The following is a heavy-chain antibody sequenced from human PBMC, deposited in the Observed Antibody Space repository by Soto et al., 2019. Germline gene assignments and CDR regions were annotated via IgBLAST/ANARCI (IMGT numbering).Heavy chain of an antibody. J-gene: IGHJ3*02. Sequence: PGESLKISCKGSGYSFTSYWIGWVRQMPEKGLEWMGIIYPGDSDTRYSPSFQGQVTISADKSISTAYLQWSSLKASDTAMYYCARHIHSSSWYPGITQTTDDAFDIWGQGTMVTVSS. D-gene: IGHD6-13*01. CDR1: GYSFTSYW. CDR2: IYPGDSDT. V-gene: IGHV5-51*01. CDR3: ARHIHSSSWYPGITQTTDDAFDI.